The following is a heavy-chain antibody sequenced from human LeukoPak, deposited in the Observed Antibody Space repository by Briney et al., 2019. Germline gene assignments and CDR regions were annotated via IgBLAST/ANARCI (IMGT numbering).Heavy chain of an antibody. V-gene: IGHV3-66*01. J-gene: IGHJ4*02. CDR3: ARDSGDYEFDY. CDR1: GFTFSSYT. D-gene: IGHD4-17*01. Sequence: GGSLRLSCAASGFTFSSYTMNWVRQAPGKGLEWVSVIYSRGVTYYADSVKGRFTISRDNSKNTLYLQMNSLRAEDTAVYYCARDSGDYEFDYWGQGTLVTVSS. CDR2: IYSRGVT.